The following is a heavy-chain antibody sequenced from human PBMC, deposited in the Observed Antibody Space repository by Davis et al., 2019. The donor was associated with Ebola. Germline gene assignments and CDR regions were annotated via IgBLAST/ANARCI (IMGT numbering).Heavy chain of an antibody. J-gene: IGHJ4*02. CDR2: INPNSGGT. CDR1: GYNFIGYY. CDR3: ARDRGGDYSFDY. D-gene: IGHD3-10*01. V-gene: IGHV1-2*06. Sequence: ASVKVSCKASGYNFIGYYMHWVRQAPGQGLEWMGRINPNSGGTNYAQKLQGRVTITRDTSASTAYMELSSLRSEDTAVYYCARDRGGDYSFDYWGQGTLVTVSS.